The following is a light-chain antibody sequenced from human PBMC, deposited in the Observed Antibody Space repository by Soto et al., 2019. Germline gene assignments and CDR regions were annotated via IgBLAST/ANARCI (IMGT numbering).Light chain of an antibody. CDR1: RSNIGAGYD. CDR2: CHV. J-gene: IGLJ1*01. Sequence: QSALTQPPSVSGALGQRVTIPCPGSRSNIGAGYDVLWYPHLPGTPPKLLIPCHVNRPSGVPARCSASKSGTSRSLVITGLQAEDKGIYFGQSYVSSLCGSLSVCATGTKV. V-gene: IGLV1-40*01. CDR3: QSYVSSLCGSLSV.